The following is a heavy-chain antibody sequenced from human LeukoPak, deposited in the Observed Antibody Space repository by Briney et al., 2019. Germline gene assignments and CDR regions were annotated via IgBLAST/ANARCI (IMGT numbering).Heavy chain of an antibody. V-gene: IGHV1-69*05. CDR2: IIPIFGTA. D-gene: IGHD5-24*01. J-gene: IGHJ6*03. Sequence: SVKVSCKASGGTFSSYAISWVRQAPGQGLEGMGGIIPIFGTANYAQKFQGRVTITTDESTSTAYMELSSLRSEDTAVYYCARERGTDGYNYYYYMDVWGKGTTVTVSS. CDR1: GGTFSSYA. CDR3: ARERGTDGYNYYYYMDV.